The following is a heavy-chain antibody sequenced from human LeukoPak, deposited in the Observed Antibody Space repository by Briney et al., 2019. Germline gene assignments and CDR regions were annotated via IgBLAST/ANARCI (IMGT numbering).Heavy chain of an antibody. D-gene: IGHD4-17*01. CDR1: GGSISSRRYY. CDR2: IYNSGIM. J-gene: IGHJ4*02. V-gene: IGHV4-39*01. CDR3: ARHVGRAGDEPYFDY. Sequence: SETLSLTCTVSGGSISSRRYYWGWIRQPPGQGLEWIGSIYNSGIMYYDPSLKSRVTISVDTSKNQFSLNLISVIAADTAVYYCARHVGRAGDEPYFDYWGQGALVTVSS.